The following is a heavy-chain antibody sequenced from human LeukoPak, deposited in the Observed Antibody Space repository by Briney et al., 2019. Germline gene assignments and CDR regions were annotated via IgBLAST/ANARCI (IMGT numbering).Heavy chain of an antibody. D-gene: IGHD2-2*01. CDR3: ARYCSGASCYLGLDY. CDR2: ISGSAGST. V-gene: IGHV3-23*01. J-gene: IGHJ4*02. CDR1: GFTFNNYF. Sequence: GGSLRLSCAASGFTFNNYFMTWVRQAPGKGLEWVSTISGSAGSTYYADFVKGLFTISRDNSRNTLYLQMNSLRADDTAVYYCARYCSGASCYLGLDYWGQGTLVTVSS.